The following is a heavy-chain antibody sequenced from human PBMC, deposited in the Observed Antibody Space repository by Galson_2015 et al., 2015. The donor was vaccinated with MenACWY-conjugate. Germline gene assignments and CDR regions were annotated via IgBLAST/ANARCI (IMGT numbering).Heavy chain of an antibody. CDR3: ARAAGGYCTNGVCPPRDY. CDR2: IIPIFGTA. CDR1: GYTFTSYA. D-gene: IGHD2-8*01. V-gene: IGHV1-69*13. J-gene: IGHJ4*02. Sequence: SVKVSCKASGYTFTSYAMHWVRQAPGQGLEWMGGIIPIFGTANYAQKFQGRVTITADESTSTAYMELSSLRSEDTAVYYCARAAGGYCTNGVCPPRDYWGQGTLVTVSS.